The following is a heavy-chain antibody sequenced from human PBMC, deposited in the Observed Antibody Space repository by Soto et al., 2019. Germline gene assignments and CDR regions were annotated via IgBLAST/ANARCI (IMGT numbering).Heavy chain of an antibody. J-gene: IGHJ5*02. CDR1: GYTSTSYA. CDR2: INAGNGNT. D-gene: IGHD6-19*01. Sequence: ASVKVSCKASGYTSTSYAMHWVRQAPGQRLEWMGWINAGNGNTKYSQKFQGRVTITRDTSASTAYMELSSLRSEDTAVYYCARDTYSSGWYMVWFDPWGQGTLVTVSS. V-gene: IGHV1-3*01. CDR3: ARDTYSSGWYMVWFDP.